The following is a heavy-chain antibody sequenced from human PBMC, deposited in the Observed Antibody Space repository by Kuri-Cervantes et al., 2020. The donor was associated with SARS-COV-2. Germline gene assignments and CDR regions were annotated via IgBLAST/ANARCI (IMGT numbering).Heavy chain of an antibody. CDR2: ISSSSYI. CDR3: AKDTNDYGDFTNFDY. CDR1: GFTFSSYS. D-gene: IGHD4-17*01. V-gene: IGHV3-21*01. J-gene: IGHJ4*02. Sequence: GGSLRLSCAASGFTFSSYSMNWVRQAPGKGLEWVSSISSSSYIYYADSVKGRFTISRDNAKNSLYLQMNSLRAEDTAVYYCAKDTNDYGDFTNFDYWGQGTLVTVSS.